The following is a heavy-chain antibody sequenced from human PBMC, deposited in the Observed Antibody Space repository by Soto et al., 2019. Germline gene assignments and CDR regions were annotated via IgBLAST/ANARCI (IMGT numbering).Heavy chain of an antibody. V-gene: IGHV3-30-3*01. CDR1: GFTFSAYA. D-gene: IGHD1-26*01. Sequence: QVQLVESGGGVVQPARSLRLSCAASGFTFSAYAMHWVRQGPGKGPEWVAAVSSDGSRAYYADSVRGRFTISRDNSKNTLYLQMNNLRDDDTAIFYCTRDIAGATKLDFWGQGTLVTVSS. CDR3: TRDIAGATKLDF. J-gene: IGHJ4*02. CDR2: VSSDGSRA.